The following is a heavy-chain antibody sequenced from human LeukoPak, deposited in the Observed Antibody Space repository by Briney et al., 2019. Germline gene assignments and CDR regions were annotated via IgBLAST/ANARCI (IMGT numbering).Heavy chain of an antibody. CDR1: GGSISSHY. V-gene: IGHV4-59*11. J-gene: IGHJ4*02. D-gene: IGHD3-10*01. Sequence: SETLSLTCTVSGGSISSHYWSWIRQPPGKGLEWIGYIYYSGSTNYNPSLKSRVTISVDTSKNQFSLKLSSVTAADTAVYYCARDGLLFDYWGQGTLVTVSS. CDR2: IYYSGST. CDR3: ARDGLLFDY.